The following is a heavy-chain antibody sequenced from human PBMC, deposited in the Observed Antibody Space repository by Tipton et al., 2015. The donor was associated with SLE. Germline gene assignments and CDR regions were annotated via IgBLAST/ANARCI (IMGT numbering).Heavy chain of an antibody. V-gene: IGHV3-74*01. CDR3: AKGPTTVNYFDY. Sequence: SLRLSCAASGFTFSSYWMHWVRQAPGKGLVWVSRINSDGSSTSYADSVKGRFTISRDNAKNTLYLQMNSLRAEDTAVYYCAKGPTTVNYFDYWGQGTLVTVSS. CDR1: GFTFSSYW. CDR2: INSDGSST. J-gene: IGHJ4*02. D-gene: IGHD4-17*01.